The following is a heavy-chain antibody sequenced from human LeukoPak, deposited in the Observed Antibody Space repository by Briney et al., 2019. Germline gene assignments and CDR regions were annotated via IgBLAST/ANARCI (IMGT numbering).Heavy chain of an antibody. Sequence: ASVKVSCKVSGYTLTELSMYWVRQAPGKGLEWMGGFDPEDGETIYAQKFQGRVTMTEDTSTDTAYMELSSLRSEDTAVYYCATQLSDFWSPYYFDYWAREPWSPSPQ. J-gene: IGHJ4*02. D-gene: IGHD3-3*01. CDR3: ATQLSDFWSPYYFDY. V-gene: IGHV1-24*01. CDR2: FDPEDGET. CDR1: GYTLTELS.